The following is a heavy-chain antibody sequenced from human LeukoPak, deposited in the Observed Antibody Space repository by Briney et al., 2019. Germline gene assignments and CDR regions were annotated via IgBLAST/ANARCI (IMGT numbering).Heavy chain of an antibody. CDR1: GGTFSSYA. CDR2: IIPIFGTA. J-gene: IGHJ6*02. CDR3: ARQVLEWPFYYYYYGMDV. Sequence: SVKVSCKASGGTFSSYAISWVRQAPGQGLEWMGGIIPIFGTANYAQKFQGRVTITADESTSTAYMELSSLRSEDTAVYYCARQVLEWPFYYYYYGMDVWGQGTTVTVSS. D-gene: IGHD3-3*01. V-gene: IGHV1-69*13.